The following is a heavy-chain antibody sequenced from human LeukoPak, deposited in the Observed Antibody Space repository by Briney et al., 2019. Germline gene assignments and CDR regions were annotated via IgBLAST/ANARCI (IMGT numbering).Heavy chain of an antibody. CDR1: GDSVSSNSAA. J-gene: IGHJ5*02. Sequence: SQTLSLTCAISGDSVSSNSAAWNWIRQSPSRGLEWLGRTYYRSKWYNDYAVSVKSRITINPGTSKNQFSLQLNSVTPEDTAVYYCAREREPQWLVSNNWFDPWGQGTLVTVPS. CDR2: TYYRSKWYN. CDR3: AREREPQWLVSNNWFDP. V-gene: IGHV6-1*01. D-gene: IGHD6-19*01.